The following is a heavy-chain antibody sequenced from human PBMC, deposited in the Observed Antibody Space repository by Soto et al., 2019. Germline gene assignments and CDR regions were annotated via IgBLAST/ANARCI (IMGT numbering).Heavy chain of an antibody. CDR3: ARGYCSSTSCYYYYGMDV. V-gene: IGHV4-39*01. Sequence: PSETLSLTCTVSGGSISSGGYYWSWIRQHPGKGLEWIGYIYYSGSTYYNPSLKSRVTISVDTSKNQFSLKLSSVTAADTAVYYFARGYCSSTSCYYYYGMDVWGQGTTVTVSS. CDR1: GGSISSGGYY. CDR2: IYYSGST. D-gene: IGHD2-2*01. J-gene: IGHJ6*02.